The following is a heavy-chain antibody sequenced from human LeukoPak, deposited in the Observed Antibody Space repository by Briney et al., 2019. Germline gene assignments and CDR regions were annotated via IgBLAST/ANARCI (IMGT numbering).Heavy chain of an antibody. D-gene: IGHD3-9*01. Sequence: SETLSLTCTVSGGSISSSSYYWGWIRQPPGTXXXXXXXXXXXXXTYYNPSLKSRVTISVDTSKNQFSLKLSSVTAADTAVYYCARQQREHYDILTGYPRVYGMDVWGQGTTVTVSS. CDR2: XXXXXXT. CDR1: GGSISSSSYY. J-gene: IGHJ6*02. CDR3: ARQQREHYDILTGYPRVYGMDV. V-gene: IGHV4-39*01.